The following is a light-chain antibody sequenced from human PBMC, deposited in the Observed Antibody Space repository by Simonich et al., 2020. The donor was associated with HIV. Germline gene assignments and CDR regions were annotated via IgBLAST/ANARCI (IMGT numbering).Light chain of an antibody. CDR1: ESISSW. J-gene: IGKJ1*01. CDR2: KAS. V-gene: IGKV1-5*03. Sequence: DIQMTQSPSTLSASVGDRVTITCPASESISSWLAWYQQKSGKAPKLLIYKASSLKRGVPSRFSGSGSGTEFTLTISSLQPDDFATYFCQQYNSYTWTFGQGTKVEIK. CDR3: QQYNSYTWT.